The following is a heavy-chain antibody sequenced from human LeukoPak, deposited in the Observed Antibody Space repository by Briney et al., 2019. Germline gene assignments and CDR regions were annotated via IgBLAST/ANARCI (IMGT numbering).Heavy chain of an antibody. Sequence: GGSLRLSCAASGFTFSSYSMNWVRQAPGKGLEWVSSISSSSSYIYYADSVKGRFTNSRDNAKNSLYLQMNSLRAEDTAVYYCARDVVTTGAYYFDYWGQGTLVTVSS. V-gene: IGHV3-21*01. J-gene: IGHJ4*02. CDR1: GFTFSSYS. CDR3: ARDVVTTGAYYFDY. D-gene: IGHD2-21*02. CDR2: ISSSSSYI.